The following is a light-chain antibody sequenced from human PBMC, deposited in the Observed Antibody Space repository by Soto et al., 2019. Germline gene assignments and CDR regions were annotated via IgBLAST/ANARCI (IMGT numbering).Light chain of an antibody. J-gene: IGLJ1*01. CDR1: SSNIGSYA. Sequence: QSVLTQPPSASGTPGQRATISCSGSSSNIGSYAVNWYQQLPGTAPKLLIYTNNQRPSEVPDRFSGSKSGTSASLAISGLQSEDEADYYCSVWVDSLNGYVFGTGTKVTVL. CDR2: TNN. CDR3: SVWVDSLNGYV. V-gene: IGLV1-44*01.